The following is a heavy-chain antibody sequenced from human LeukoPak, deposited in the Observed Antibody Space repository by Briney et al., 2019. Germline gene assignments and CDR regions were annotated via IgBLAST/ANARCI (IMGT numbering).Heavy chain of an antibody. CDR3: ARAQRGYNYGTDDY. J-gene: IGHJ4*02. Sequence: ASVKVSCKASGYTFTNYYIHWVRQAPGQGPEWMGIINPSSGSTSYAQKFQGRVTMTRDTSTSTLYMELSSLISKGTAVYYCARAQRGYNYGTDDYWGQGTLVTVSS. CDR1: GYTFTNYY. CDR2: INPSSGST. V-gene: IGHV1-46*01. D-gene: IGHD5-18*01.